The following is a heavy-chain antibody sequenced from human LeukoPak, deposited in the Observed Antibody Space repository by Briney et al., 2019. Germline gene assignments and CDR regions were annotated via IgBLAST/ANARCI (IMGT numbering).Heavy chain of an antibody. CDR2: MNPNSGNT. D-gene: IGHD3-22*01. CDR1: GYTFTSYD. V-gene: IGHV1-8*01. J-gene: IGHJ4*02. Sequence: ASVTVSCTASGYTFTSYDINWVRQATGQGLEWMGWMNPNSGNTGYAQKFQGRVTMTRNTSISTAYMELSSLRSEDTAVYYCARVLTYYYDSSVDYWGQGTLVTVSS. CDR3: ARVLTYYYDSSVDY.